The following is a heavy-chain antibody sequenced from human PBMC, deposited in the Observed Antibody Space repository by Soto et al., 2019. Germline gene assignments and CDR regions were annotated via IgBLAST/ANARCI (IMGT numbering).Heavy chain of an antibody. CDR1: GYTFSDYY. J-gene: IGHJ6*03. CDR2: INPNSGDA. CDR3: ARESGGATATLDYYYCYMDV. Sequence: QVQLVQSGAEVKKPGASVTVSCKASGYTFSDYYLHWVRQAPGQGPEWMGRINPNSGDAKFAQKSQGRVTMTRETSVRTAFMELNWLKSDDTAVYYCARESGGATATLDYYYCYMDVWGKGTTVTVSS. V-gene: IGHV1-2*06. D-gene: IGHD5-12*01.